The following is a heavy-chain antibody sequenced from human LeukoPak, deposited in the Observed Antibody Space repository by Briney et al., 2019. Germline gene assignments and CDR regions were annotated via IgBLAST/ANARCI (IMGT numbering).Heavy chain of an antibody. Sequence: NPGGSLRLSCAASGFTFDSYDMGWVSQAPGRGLEWVSVISGSGGITNYADSVKGRFTISRDNSKNTLYLQLNSLRAEDTARYYCARNHYDSDDYYSIPSLWGQGTLVTVSS. D-gene: IGHD3-22*01. V-gene: IGHV3-23*01. CDR2: ISGSGGIT. CDR3: ARNHYDSDDYYSIPSL. CDR1: GFTFDSYD. J-gene: IGHJ4*02.